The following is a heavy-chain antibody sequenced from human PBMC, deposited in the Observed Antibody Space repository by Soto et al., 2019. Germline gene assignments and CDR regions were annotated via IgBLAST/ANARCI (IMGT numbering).Heavy chain of an antibody. CDR2: IYPDDSDT. V-gene: IGHV5-51*01. CDR1: GYSFTTYW. CDR3: ARHTKPSLGDYAWFDP. J-gene: IGHJ5*02. Sequence: PGESLKISCQGSGYSFTTYWISWVRQMPGKGLEWMGIIYPDDSDTRYSPSFQGQVTISADKSISTAYLQWTSLKASDTAMYYCARHTKPSLGDYAWFDPWGQGTLVTVSS. D-gene: IGHD4-17*01.